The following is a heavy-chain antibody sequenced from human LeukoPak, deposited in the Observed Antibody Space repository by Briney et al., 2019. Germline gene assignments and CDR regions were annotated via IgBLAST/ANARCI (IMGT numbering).Heavy chain of an antibody. V-gene: IGHV3-23*01. J-gene: IGHJ6*03. CDR2: FSFNGEST. CDR1: GFTFSSYA. CDR3: AKGGYSNGRYYYYMDV. Sequence: HSGGSLRLSCAASGFTFSSYAMTWVRQAPGKGLEWVSSFSFNGESTYYADSAKGRFTISRDNSKNTLYLQMNSLRAEDTAVYYCAKGGYSNGRYYYYMDVWGKGTTVTVSS. D-gene: IGHD5-18*01.